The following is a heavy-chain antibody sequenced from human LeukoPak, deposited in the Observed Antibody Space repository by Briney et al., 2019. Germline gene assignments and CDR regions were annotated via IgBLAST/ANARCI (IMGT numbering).Heavy chain of an antibody. J-gene: IGHJ4*02. V-gene: IGHV1-18*01. CDR3: ARNRTGTFDF. D-gene: IGHD3-10*01. Sequence: GASVKVSCKASGYTFTSYGISWVRQAPGQGLEWLGWISGDSYDTKYEQKLQGRVTMTADTSTSTAYMELRSLTSDDTAVYYCARNRTGTFDFWGQGTLVTVSS. CDR2: ISGDSYDT. CDR1: GYTFTSYG.